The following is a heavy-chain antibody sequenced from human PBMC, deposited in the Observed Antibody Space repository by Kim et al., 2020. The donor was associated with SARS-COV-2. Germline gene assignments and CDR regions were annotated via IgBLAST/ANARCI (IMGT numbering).Heavy chain of an antibody. CDR2: IYSGGST. CDR1: GFTVSSNY. V-gene: IGHV3-53*01. J-gene: IGHJ6*02. Sequence: GGSLRLSCAASGFTVSSNYMSWVRQAPGKGLEWVSVIYSGGSTYYADSVKGRFTISRDNSKNTLYLQMNSLRAEDTAVYYCARGGPNYYYGMDVWGQGTTVTVSS. CDR3: ARGGPNYYYGMDV. D-gene: IGHD3-10*01.